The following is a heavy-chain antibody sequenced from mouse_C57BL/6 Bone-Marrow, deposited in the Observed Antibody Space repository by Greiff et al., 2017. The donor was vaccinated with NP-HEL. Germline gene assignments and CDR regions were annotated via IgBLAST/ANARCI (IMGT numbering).Heavy chain of an antibody. CDR2: ISSGGSYT. CDR3: ARRRRFDY. J-gene: IGHJ2*01. V-gene: IGHV5-6*01. Sequence: HLVESGGDLVKPGGSLKLSCAASGFTFSSYGMSWVRQTPDKRLEWVATISSGGSYTSSPDSVKGRFTISRDNAKNTLYLQMSSLKSEDTAMYYCARRRRFDYWGQGTTLTVSS. CDR1: GFTFSSYG.